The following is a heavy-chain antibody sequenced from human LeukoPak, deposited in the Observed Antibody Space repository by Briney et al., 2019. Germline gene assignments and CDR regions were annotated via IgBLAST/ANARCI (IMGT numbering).Heavy chain of an antibody. CDR2: IYSGGSP. V-gene: IGHV3-53*01. CDR3: ARDPRPYCGGDCYSGWFDP. D-gene: IGHD2-21*02. J-gene: IGHJ5*02. CDR1: GFTFSSNY. Sequence: GGSLRLSCAASGFTFSSNYMSWVRQAPGKGLEWVSLIYSGGSPSYAASVKGRFTISRDNCKNTLYLQMNSLRAEDTAVYYCARDPRPYCGGDCYSGWFDPWGQGTLVTVSS.